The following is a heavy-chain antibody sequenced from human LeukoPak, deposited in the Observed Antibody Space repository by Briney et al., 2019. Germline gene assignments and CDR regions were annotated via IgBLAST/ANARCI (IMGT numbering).Heavy chain of an antibody. CDR3: ASCPYYDSSGYYLIY. CDR1: GFTFSSYA. Sequence: GGSLRLSCAASGFTFSSYAMHWVRQAPGKGLEWVAVISYDGSNKYYADSVKGRFTISRDNSKNTLYLQMDSLRAEDTAVYYCASCPYYDSSGYYLIYWGQGTLVTVSS. D-gene: IGHD3-22*01. J-gene: IGHJ4*02. V-gene: IGHV3-30*04. CDR2: ISYDGSNK.